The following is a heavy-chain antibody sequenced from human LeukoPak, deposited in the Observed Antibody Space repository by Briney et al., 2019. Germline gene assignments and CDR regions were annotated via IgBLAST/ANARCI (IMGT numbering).Heavy chain of an antibody. D-gene: IGHD1-1*01. CDR1: GFSFSSYD. Sequence: PGGSLRLSCAASGFSFSSYDMSWVRQAPGKGLERVSGISGSGGSRYYADSVKGRFTISRDNSKNTLYLQMNSLRAEDTAIYYCAKATTAAEYYFDFWGQGTLVTVSS. CDR3: AKATTAAEYYFDF. CDR2: ISGSGGSR. J-gene: IGHJ4*02. V-gene: IGHV3-23*01.